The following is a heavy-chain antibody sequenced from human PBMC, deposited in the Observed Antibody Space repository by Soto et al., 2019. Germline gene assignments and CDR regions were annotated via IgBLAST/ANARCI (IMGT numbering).Heavy chain of an antibody. J-gene: IGHJ5*02. D-gene: IGHD6-19*01. CDR2: IYYSGST. CDR1: GGSISSSSYY. Sequence: SETLSLTCTVSGGSISSSSYYWGWIRQPPGKGLEWIGSIYYSGSTYYNPSLKSRVTISVDTSKNQFSLKLSSVTAADTAVYYCARREIRSGWCRFDPWGQGTLVTVSS. CDR3: ARREIRSGWCRFDP. V-gene: IGHV4-39*01.